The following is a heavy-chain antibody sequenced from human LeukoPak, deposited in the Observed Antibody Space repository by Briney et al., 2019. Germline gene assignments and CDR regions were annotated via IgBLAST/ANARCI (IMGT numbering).Heavy chain of an antibody. Sequence: SETLSLTCTVSGGSISSYYWGWIRQPPGKGLEWIGSIYFSGSTNYNPSLKSRVTISVDTSKNQFSLKLSSVTAADTAVYYCARLTDIMTTGFDYWGQGTLVTVSS. J-gene: IGHJ4*02. CDR1: GGSISSYY. V-gene: IGHV4-59*01. CDR2: IYFSGST. D-gene: IGHD4-17*01. CDR3: ARLTDIMTTGFDY.